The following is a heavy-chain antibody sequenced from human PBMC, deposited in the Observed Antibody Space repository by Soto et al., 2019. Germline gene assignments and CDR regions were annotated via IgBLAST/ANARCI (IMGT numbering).Heavy chain of an antibody. Sequence: SETLFLTCTVSSGSISSYYWNWIRQPPGRGLEWIGYIYSSGSTKYNPSLKSRVTISVDTSKNQFSLNLSSVTAADTAVYYCARTPTYGSGSSFDYWGQGTLVT. V-gene: IGHV4-59*01. CDR1: SGSISSYY. CDR3: ARTPTYGSGSSFDY. J-gene: IGHJ4*02. CDR2: IYSSGST. D-gene: IGHD3-10*01.